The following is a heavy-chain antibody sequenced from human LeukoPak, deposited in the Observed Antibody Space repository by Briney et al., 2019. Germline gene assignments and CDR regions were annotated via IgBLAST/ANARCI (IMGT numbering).Heavy chain of an antibody. Sequence: PGGSLRLSCAASGFTFSSYAMSWVRQAPGKGLEWVSAISGSGGSTYYADSVKGRFTISIDNSKNTLYLQMNSLRAEDTAVYYCAKGLFSSGWYSFDYWGQGTLVTVSS. CDR2: ISGSGGST. J-gene: IGHJ4*02. V-gene: IGHV3-23*01. CDR3: AKGLFSSGWYSFDY. D-gene: IGHD6-19*01. CDR1: GFTFSSYA.